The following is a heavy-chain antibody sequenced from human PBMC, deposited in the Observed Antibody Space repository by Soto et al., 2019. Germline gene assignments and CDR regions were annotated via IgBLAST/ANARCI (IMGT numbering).Heavy chain of an antibody. CDR2: IIPILGIA. V-gene: IGHV1-69*08. J-gene: IGHJ6*02. Sequence: QVQLVQSGAEVKKPGSSVKDSCKASGGTFSSYTISWVLEAPGQGLEWMGRIIPILGIANYAQKFQGRVTITADKSTSTAYMELSSLRSEDTAVYYCARDLRRHGMDVWGQGTTVTVSS. CDR1: GGTFSSYT. CDR3: ARDLRRHGMDV.